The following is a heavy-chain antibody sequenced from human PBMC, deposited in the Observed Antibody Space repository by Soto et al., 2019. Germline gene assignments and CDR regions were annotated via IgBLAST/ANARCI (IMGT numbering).Heavy chain of an antibody. Sequence: QVHLQESGPGLVKPSETLSLTCSVSGGSVNTGGYYWSWIRQNPGKGLEWIGYVYYTGGTYYNPSIRGQCSISGEPPNNTSENHFSLKLSSVTAVDTEVYYCSRVPDGDYESYFDVWGRGTLVIVS. J-gene: IGHJ2*01. CDR2: VYYTGGT. CDR3: SRVPDGDYESYFDV. D-gene: IGHD4-17*01. CDR1: GGSVNTGGYY. V-gene: IGHV4-31*01.